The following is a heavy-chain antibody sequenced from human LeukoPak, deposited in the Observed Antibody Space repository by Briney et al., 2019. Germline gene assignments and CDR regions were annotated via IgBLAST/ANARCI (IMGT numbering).Heavy chain of an antibody. Sequence: PGGSLRLSCAASGFTFSSYSMNWVRQAPGKGLEWVSYIRSSSSTIYYADSVKGRFTISRDNAKNSLYLQMNSLRAEDTAVYYCARDRERITIFGVADGYYFDYWGQGTLVTVSS. V-gene: IGHV3-48*01. CDR2: IRSSSSTI. CDR1: GFTFSSYS. J-gene: IGHJ4*02. CDR3: ARDRERITIFGVADGYYFDY. D-gene: IGHD3-3*01.